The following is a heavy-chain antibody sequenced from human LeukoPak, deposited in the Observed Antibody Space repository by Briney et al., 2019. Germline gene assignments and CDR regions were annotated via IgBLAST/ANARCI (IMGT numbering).Heavy chain of an antibody. J-gene: IGHJ3*02. D-gene: IGHD1-14*01. V-gene: IGHV4-59*01. Sequence: SETLSLTCTVSGGSISTYYWSWIRQPPGKGLEWIAYIDYSGRTNYNPSLKTRVTISIDTSRTQFSLKLSSVTAADTAVYYCARWPGDITRAFDIWGQGTMVTVSS. CDR2: IDYSGRT. CDR3: ARWPGDITRAFDI. CDR1: GGSISTYY.